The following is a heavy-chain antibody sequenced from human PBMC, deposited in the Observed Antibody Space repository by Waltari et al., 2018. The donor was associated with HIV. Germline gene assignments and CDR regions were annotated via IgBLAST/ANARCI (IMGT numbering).Heavy chain of an antibody. V-gene: IGHV4-34*01. CDR2: INDSGAT. Sequence: HVQLQQWGAGLLTASETTYLTSAVDGGPFSCYQWTWLRTPQGQGLEWIGEINDSGATTYNPALRSRLTLSVDTSKRQFSLNLTSVTAADTAVYFCAREEVLRGYRFGKVVPVRQFHFQYWVQGTLVTVSS. CDR1: GGPFSCYQ. CDR3: AREEVLRGYRFGKVVPVRQFHFQY. J-gene: IGHJ4*02. D-gene: IGHD5-12*01.